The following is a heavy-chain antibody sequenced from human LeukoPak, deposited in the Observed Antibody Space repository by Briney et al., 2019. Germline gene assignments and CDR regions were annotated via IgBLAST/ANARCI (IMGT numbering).Heavy chain of an antibody. CDR1: GGSISSGGYY. CDR2: IYYSGST. Sequence: PSETLSLTCTVSGGSISSGGYYWSWIRQPPGKGLEWIGSIYYSGSTYYNPSLKSRVTISVDTSKNQFSLKLSSVTAADTAVYYCARLAGFGSPPDYWGQGTLVTVSS. CDR3: ARLAGFGSPPDY. D-gene: IGHD3-10*01. V-gene: IGHV4-30-2*03. J-gene: IGHJ4*02.